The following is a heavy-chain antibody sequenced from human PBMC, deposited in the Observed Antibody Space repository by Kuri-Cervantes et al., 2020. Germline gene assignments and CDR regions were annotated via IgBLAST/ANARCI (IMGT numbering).Heavy chain of an antibody. CDR2: IIPIFGTA. CDR1: GGTFSSYA. J-gene: IGHJ6*03. D-gene: IGHD6-19*01. CDR3: ARVVGSGWPSYYYYYMDV. Sequence: SVKVSCKASGGTFSSYAISWVRQAPGQGLEWMGGIIPIFGTANYAQKFQGRVTITTDESTSTAYMELSSLRSEDTAVYYCARVVGSGWPSYYYYYMDVWGKGTTVTVSS. V-gene: IGHV1-69*05.